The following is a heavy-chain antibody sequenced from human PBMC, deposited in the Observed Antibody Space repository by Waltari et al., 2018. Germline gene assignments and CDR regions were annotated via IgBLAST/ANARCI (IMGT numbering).Heavy chain of an antibody. J-gene: IGHJ5*02. D-gene: IGHD3-3*02. CDR3: ARDWRRSLEFFDWLLFALDL. CDR2: ISYDGRTR. CDR1: GFPFSNHA. V-gene: IGHV3-23*01. Sequence: EVQLLESGGGLVQPGGSLRLSCAASGFPFSNHAMPWVRKAPGKGLGWVSVISYDGRTRYSADSVRDRFTISRDNSRNTFYLEMNSLRAEDTAVYYCARDWRRSLEFFDWLLFALDLWGQGTLVAVSS.